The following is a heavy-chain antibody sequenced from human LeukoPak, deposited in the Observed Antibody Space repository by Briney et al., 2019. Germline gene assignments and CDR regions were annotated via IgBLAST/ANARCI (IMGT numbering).Heavy chain of an antibody. Sequence: GGSLRLSCAASGFTFSSYGMHWVRQAPGKGLEWVAVISYDGSNKYYADSVKGRFTISRDNSKNTLYLQMNSLRAEDTAVYYCAKVSGFLRFEFYGLGPELYYFDYWGQGTLVTVSS. J-gene: IGHJ4*02. V-gene: IGHV3-30*18. CDR2: ISYDGSNK. CDR3: AKVSGFLRFEFYGLGPELYYFDY. CDR1: GFTFSSYG. D-gene: IGHD2/OR15-2a*01.